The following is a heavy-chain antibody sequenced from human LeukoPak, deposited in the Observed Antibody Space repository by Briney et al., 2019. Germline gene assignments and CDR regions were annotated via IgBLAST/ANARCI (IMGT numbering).Heavy chain of an antibody. D-gene: IGHD1-26*01. Sequence: PSETLSLTCTVSGGSISSYYWSWIRQPPGKGLEWIGYIYYSGSTNYNPSLKCRVTISVDKSKNQFSLKLSSVTAADTAVYYCARWGGSYHFDYWGQGTLVTVSS. J-gene: IGHJ4*02. CDR3: ARWGGSYHFDY. CDR1: GGSISSYY. V-gene: IGHV4-59*08. CDR2: IYYSGST.